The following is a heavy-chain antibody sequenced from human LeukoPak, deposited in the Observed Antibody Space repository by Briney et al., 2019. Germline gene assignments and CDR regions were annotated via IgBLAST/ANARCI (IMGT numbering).Heavy chain of an antibody. J-gene: IGHJ4*02. CDR1: GDSIRSYY. D-gene: IGHD3-10*01. CDR2: MYGSGSA. CDR3: ARDRGRQFSGQHFLDY. Sequence: SETLSLTCTVSGDSIRSYYWSWIRQPAGKGLEWIGRMYGSGSAEYNPSLKSRLTMSVDTSKSQFFLKLSSVTAADTAVYYCARDRGRQFSGQHFLDYWGQGTLVTVSS. V-gene: IGHV4-4*07.